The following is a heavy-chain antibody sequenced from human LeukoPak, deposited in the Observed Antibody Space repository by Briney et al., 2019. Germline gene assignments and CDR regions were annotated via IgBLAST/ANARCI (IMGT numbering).Heavy chain of an antibody. J-gene: IGHJ4*02. CDR3: VKELGIAAAGTAFDY. CDR1: GFTFSGSA. Sequence: PGGSLRLSCAASGFTFSGSAMHWVRQASGKGLEWVGRIRSKANSYATAYAASVKGRFTISRDNSKNTLYLQMSSLRAEDTAVYYCVKELGIAAAGTAFDYWGQGTLVTVSS. CDR2: IRSKANSYAT. V-gene: IGHV3-73*01. D-gene: IGHD6-13*01.